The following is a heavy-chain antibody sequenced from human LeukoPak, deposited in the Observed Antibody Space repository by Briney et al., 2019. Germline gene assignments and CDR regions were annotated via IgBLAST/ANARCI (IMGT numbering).Heavy chain of an antibody. CDR2: IRYDGSNK. CDR1: GFTFSSYG. D-gene: IGHD6-13*01. J-gene: IGHJ6*03. V-gene: IGHV3-30*02. Sequence: GGSLRLSCAASGFTFSSYGMHWVRQAPGKGLEWVAFIRYDGSNKYYADSVKGRFAISRDNSKNTLYLQMNSLRAEDTAVYYCARSASSSLGYYYYMDVWGKGTTVTVSS. CDR3: ARSASSSLGYYYYMDV.